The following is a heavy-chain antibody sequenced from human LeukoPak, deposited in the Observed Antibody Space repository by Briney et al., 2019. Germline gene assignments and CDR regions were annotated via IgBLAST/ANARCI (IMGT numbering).Heavy chain of an antibody. Sequence: GASVKVSRKASGYTFTGYYMHWVRQAPGQGLEWMGWINPNSGGTNYAQKFQGGVTMTRDTSISTAYMELSRLRSDDTAVYYCARPLLGCSGGSCYSDWFDPWGQGTLVTVSS. CDR1: GYTFTGYY. V-gene: IGHV1-2*02. J-gene: IGHJ5*02. CDR2: INPNSGGT. D-gene: IGHD2-15*01. CDR3: ARPLLGCSGGSCYSDWFDP.